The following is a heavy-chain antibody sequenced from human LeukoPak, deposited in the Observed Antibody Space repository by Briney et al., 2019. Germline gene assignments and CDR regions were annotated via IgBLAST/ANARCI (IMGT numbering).Heavy chain of an antibody. J-gene: IGHJ5*02. CDR3: ARGYCSSTSCYTSPQDPPSNWFDP. CDR1: GYTFTGYY. V-gene: IGHV1-2*02. CDR2: INPNSGGT. Sequence: ASVKVSCKASGYTFTGYYMHWVRQAPGQGLEWMGWINPNSGGTNYAQKFQGRVTMTRDTSISTAYMELSRLRSDDTAVYYCARGYCSSTSCYTSPQDPPSNWFDPWGQETLVTVSS. D-gene: IGHD2-2*02.